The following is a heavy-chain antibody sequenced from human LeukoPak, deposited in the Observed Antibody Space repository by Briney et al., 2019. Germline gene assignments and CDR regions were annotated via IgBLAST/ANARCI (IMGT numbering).Heavy chain of an antibody. CDR1: GFTLSSYW. Sequence: GGSLRLSCAASGFTLSSYWMHWVRQAPGKGLVWVSRINSDGSSTSYADSVKGRFTISRDNAKNTLYLQMNSLRAEDTAVYYCASSRGSYYYYMDVWGKGTTVTVSS. D-gene: IGHD2-2*01. J-gene: IGHJ6*03. V-gene: IGHV3-74*01. CDR3: ASSRGSYYYYMDV. CDR2: INSDGSST.